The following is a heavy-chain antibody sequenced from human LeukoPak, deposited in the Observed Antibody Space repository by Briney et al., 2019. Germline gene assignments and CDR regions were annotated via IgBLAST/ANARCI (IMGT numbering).Heavy chain of an antibody. D-gene: IGHD3-9*01. CDR3: AKADNVLRYFDWSRYYYGMDV. CDR2: ISGSGGST. J-gene: IGHJ6*02. Sequence: PGGSLRLSCAASGFTFSSYAMSWVRQAPGKGLEWVSAISGSGGSTYYADSVKGRFTISRDNSKNTLYLQMNSLRAEDTAVYYCAKADNVLRYFDWSRYYYGMDVWGQGTTVTVSS. V-gene: IGHV3-23*01. CDR1: GFTFSSYA.